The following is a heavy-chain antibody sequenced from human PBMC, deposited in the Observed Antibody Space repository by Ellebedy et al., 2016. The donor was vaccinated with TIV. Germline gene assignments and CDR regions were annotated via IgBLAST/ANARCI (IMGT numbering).Heavy chain of an antibody. CDR1: GFTFSRYW. D-gene: IGHD2-2*01. J-gene: IGHJ3*01. Sequence: GESLKISCATSGFTFSRYWMAWLRQAPGKGLEYVAHIKFDNIEKYYVDSVKGRLTISRDNARNSLYLQMDSLRVDDTAIYYCARDTVQVPDGDVFDVWGQGTMVTVSS. V-gene: IGHV3-7*04. CDR3: ARDTVQVPDGDVFDV. CDR2: IKFDNIEK.